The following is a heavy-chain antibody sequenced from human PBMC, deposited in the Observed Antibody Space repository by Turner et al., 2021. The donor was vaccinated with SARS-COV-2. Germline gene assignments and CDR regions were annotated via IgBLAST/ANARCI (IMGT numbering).Heavy chain of an antibody. V-gene: IGHV3-30-3*01. Sequence: QVQLVESGGGVVKPGRSLRLSCAASGCTFSSYARHWVRQAPGKGLEWVAVMSFDGSIKYYADSVKGRFTISRDNSKNTLYLQMNSLRAEDTAVYYCARGVAVYGEHRPLDYWGQGTLVTVSS. J-gene: IGHJ4*02. CDR1: GCTFSSYA. D-gene: IGHD4-17*01. CDR2: MSFDGSIK. CDR3: ARGVAVYGEHRPLDY.